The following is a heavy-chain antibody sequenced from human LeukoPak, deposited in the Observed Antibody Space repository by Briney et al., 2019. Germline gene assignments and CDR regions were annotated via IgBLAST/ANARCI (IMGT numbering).Heavy chain of an antibody. Sequence: GPSVKVSCKASGYTFTSYGITWVRQASGQGLEWMGWISAYNGNTNHAQKFQDRVTMTTDTSTSTAYMELRSLRSDDTAVYYCAREGDYSSGWDRADYWGQGTLVTVSS. J-gene: IGHJ4*02. CDR2: ISAYNGNT. CDR3: AREGDYSSGWDRADY. V-gene: IGHV1-18*01. CDR1: GYTFTSYG. D-gene: IGHD6-19*01.